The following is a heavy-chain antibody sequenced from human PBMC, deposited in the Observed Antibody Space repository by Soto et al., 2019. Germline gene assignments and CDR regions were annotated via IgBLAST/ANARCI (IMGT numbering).Heavy chain of an antibody. D-gene: IGHD3-3*01. J-gene: IGHJ3*02. Sequence: SETMSLTCTVSGGSISSGGYYWSWIRQHPGKGLEWIGYIYYSGGTYYNPSLKSRVTISVDTSKNQFSLKLSSVTAADTAVYYCARAPQSGDAFDIWGQGTMVTVSS. CDR3: ARAPQSGDAFDI. V-gene: IGHV4-31*03. CDR2: IYYSGGT. CDR1: GGSISSGGYY.